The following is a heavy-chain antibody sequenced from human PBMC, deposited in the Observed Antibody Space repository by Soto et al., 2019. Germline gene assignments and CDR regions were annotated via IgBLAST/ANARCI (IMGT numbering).Heavy chain of an antibody. CDR2: IYWDDDK. J-gene: IGHJ4*02. CDR1: GFSLSTSGVG. Sequence: QITLKESGPTLVKPTQTLTLTCTFSGFSLSTSGVGVGWIRQPPGKALEWLALIYWDDDKRYSPSLKSRLTSTKDTSKNQVVLTMTNIDPVDTATYYCALDIAAAGIFDYWGQGTLVTVSS. CDR3: ALDIAAAGIFDY. V-gene: IGHV2-5*02. D-gene: IGHD6-13*01.